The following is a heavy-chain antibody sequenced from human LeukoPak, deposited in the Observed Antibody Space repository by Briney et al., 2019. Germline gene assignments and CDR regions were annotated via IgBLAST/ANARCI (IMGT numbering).Heavy chain of an antibody. D-gene: IGHD1-26*01. Sequence: PSETLSLTCTVSGGSISSYYWSWIRQPPEKGLEWIGYIYYSGSTNYNPSLNSRVTISVDTSKNQFSLKLSSVTAADTAVYYCARDESGSYYGLDYWGQGTLVTVSS. J-gene: IGHJ4*02. CDR1: GGSISSYY. V-gene: IGHV4-59*01. CDR3: ARDESGSYYGLDY. CDR2: IYYSGST.